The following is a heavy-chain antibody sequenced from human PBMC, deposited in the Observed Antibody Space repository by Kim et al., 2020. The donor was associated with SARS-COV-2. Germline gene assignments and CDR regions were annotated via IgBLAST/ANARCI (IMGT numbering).Heavy chain of an antibody. CDR1: GFTFSSYA. CDR2: ISASGAGT. Sequence: GGSLRLSCAASGFTFSSYAMSWVRQAPGKGLEWVSAISASGAGTYYTESVKGRFTISRDNSKNTLYLQMNSLRAEDTAVYYCAKRAAGSSGVFDYWGQGTLVTVSS. J-gene: IGHJ4*02. D-gene: IGHD6-13*01. V-gene: IGHV3-23*01. CDR3: AKRAAGSSGVFDY.